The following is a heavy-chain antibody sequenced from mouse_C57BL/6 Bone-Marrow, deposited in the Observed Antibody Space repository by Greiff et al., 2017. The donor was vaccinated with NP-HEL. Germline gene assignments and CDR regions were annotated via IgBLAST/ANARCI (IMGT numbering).Heavy chain of an antibody. CDR1: GFTFSSYA. D-gene: IGHD2-4*01. Sequence: DVQLVESGEGLVKPGGSLKLSCAASGFTFSSYAMSWVRQTPEKRLEWVAYISSGGDYFYYADTVKGRFTISRDNARNTLYLQMSSLKSEDTAMYYCTRGIYYDYDDAMDYWGQGTSVTVSS. CDR2: ISSGGDYF. V-gene: IGHV5-9-1*02. J-gene: IGHJ4*01. CDR3: TRGIYYDYDDAMDY.